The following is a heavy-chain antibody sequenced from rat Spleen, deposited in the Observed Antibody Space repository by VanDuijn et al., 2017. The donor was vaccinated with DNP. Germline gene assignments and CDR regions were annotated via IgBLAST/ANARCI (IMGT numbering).Heavy chain of an antibody. D-gene: IGHD1-4*01. CDR1: GFSLTSYN. J-gene: IGHJ2*01. CDR3: AREDGYNYYFDY. Sequence: QVQLKESGPGLVQPSQTLSLTCTVSGFSLTSYNVHWVRKPTGKGLEWMGIIWTGGSTEYNSALKPRLSSSRDTTKSQAFLKMNSLQTEDIATYYCAREDGYNYYFDYWGQGVMVTVSS. V-gene: IGHV2-30*01. CDR2: IWTGGST.